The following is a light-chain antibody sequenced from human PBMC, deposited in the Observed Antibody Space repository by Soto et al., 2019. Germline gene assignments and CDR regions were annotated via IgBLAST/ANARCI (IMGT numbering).Light chain of an antibody. J-gene: IGKJ4*01. V-gene: IGKV3-11*01. CDR2: DVS. Sequence: EIVLTQFPATLSLSPGERATLSCRASQNVGTYLLWYQQKPGQAPRLLIYDVSNRATGIPARFSGSGSGTDFTLTISSLEPEDSAIYYCQQRSNWRGLTFGGGTKVDIK. CDR3: QQRSNWRGLT. CDR1: QNVGTY.